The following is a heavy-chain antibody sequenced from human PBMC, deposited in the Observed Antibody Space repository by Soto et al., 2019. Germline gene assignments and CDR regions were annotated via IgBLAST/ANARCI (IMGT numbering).Heavy chain of an antibody. CDR2: ISGSGGST. D-gene: IGHD2-8*01. J-gene: IGHJ4*02. CDR3: AKDRGRYCTNGVCVFDY. CDR1: GFTFSSYA. V-gene: IGHV3-23*01. Sequence: GGSLKLSCAASGFTFSSYAMSWVRQAPGKGLEWVSAISGSGGSTYYADSVKGRFTISRDNSKNTLYLQMNSLRAEDTAVYYCAKDRGRYCTNGVCVFDYWGQGTLVTVSS.